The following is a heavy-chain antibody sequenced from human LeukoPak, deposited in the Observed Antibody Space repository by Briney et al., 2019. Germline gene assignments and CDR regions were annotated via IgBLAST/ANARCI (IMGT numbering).Heavy chain of an antibody. Sequence: GGSLRLSCEASGFTFSRYWMYWVRQAPGKGLEWVSRIKSDGTFISYAESVRGRFTISRDNAKNTLFLEMNSLRVDDTAIYYCARDAEASSGWTFDYWGQGTLVTVSS. CDR2: IKSDGTFI. D-gene: IGHD6-19*01. V-gene: IGHV3-74*01. J-gene: IGHJ4*02. CDR3: ARDAEASSGWTFDY. CDR1: GFTFSRYW.